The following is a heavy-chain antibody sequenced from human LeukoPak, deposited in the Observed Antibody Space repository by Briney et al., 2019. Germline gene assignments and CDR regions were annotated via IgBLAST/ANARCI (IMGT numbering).Heavy chain of an antibody. V-gene: IGHV3-23*01. CDR1: GFTFNNYV. D-gene: IGHD6-13*01. CDR3: AKGSSSSRPYYFDY. CDR2: ITDSSTST. J-gene: IGHJ4*02. Sequence: GGSLRLSCAASGFTFNNYVMNWVRQAPGKGLEWVSTITDSSTSTYYADSVKGRFTISRHNSKNTLYLQMNSLRAEDTAVYYCAKGSSSSRPYYFDYWGQGTLVTVSS.